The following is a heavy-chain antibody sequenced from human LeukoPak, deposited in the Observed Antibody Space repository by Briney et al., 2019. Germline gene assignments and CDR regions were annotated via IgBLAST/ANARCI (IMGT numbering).Heavy chain of an antibody. V-gene: IGHV3-7*01. D-gene: IGHD3-3*01. Sequence: GGSLRLSCAASGFTFDNYWMNWVRQAPGKGLEWVANIKQDGSERYYVDSVKGRFTISRDNAKNSLYLQMNSLRAEDTAVYHCARAVGDFWSGYYPSYYNYYMDVWGKGTTVTVSS. CDR2: IKQDGSER. J-gene: IGHJ6*03. CDR1: GFTFDNYW. CDR3: ARAVGDFWSGYYPSYYNYYMDV.